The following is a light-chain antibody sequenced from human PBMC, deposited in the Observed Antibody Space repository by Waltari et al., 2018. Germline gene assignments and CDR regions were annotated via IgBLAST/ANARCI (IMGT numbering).Light chain of an antibody. V-gene: IGLV2-11*01. Sequence: QSALTQPRPVSGSPGQSVTISCPGTSSDVGGYNSVSWYQQHPGKAPKLMIYDVSKRPSGVPDRFSGSKSGNTASLTISGLQAEDEADYYCCSYAGSYTVVFGGGTKLTVL. CDR1: SSDVGGYNS. CDR3: CSYAGSYTVV. J-gene: IGLJ2*01. CDR2: DVS.